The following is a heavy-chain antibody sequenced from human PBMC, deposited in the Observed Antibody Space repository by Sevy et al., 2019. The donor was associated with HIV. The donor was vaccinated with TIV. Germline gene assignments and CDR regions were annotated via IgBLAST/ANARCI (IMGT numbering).Heavy chain of an antibody. CDR3: AKNTASAGTGGFDY. J-gene: IGHJ4*02. CDR1: GFTFSYYG. D-gene: IGHD6-19*01. Sequence: GGSLRLSCTASGFTFSYYGMHWVRQTPGKGLEWVAFIGYDGTDKYYSDSVKGRFAISTYNSKNTLFLQMNSLRTEDTAIYYCAKNTASAGTGGFDYWGQGALVTVSS. V-gene: IGHV3-30*02. CDR2: IGYDGTDK.